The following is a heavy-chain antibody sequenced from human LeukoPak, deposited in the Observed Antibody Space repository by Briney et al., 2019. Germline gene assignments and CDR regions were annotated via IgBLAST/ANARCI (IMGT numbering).Heavy chain of an antibody. Sequence: SETLSLTCAVYGGSFSSYYWSWIRQPPGKGLEWIGYIYYSGSTNYNPSLKSRVTISVDTSKNQFSLKLSSVTAADTAVYYCARQACGGDCYPRGPNWFDPWGQGTLVTVSS. CDR2: IYYSGST. V-gene: IGHV4-59*08. J-gene: IGHJ5*02. CDR1: GGSFSSYY. D-gene: IGHD2-21*02. CDR3: ARQACGGDCYPRGPNWFDP.